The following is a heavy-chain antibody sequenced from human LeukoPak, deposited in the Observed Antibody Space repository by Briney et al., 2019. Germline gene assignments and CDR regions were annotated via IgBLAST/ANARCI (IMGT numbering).Heavy chain of an antibody. CDR2: IYYSGST. J-gene: IGHJ4*02. V-gene: IGHV4-28*01. Sequence: PSDTLSLTCAVSDYSISSNYWWVWIRQPPGKGLEWIGYIYYSGSTYYNPSLGSRVTMSVDPSKNQFSLKVSSVTAVDTAVYYCARKPNSEYYFDYWGQGTLVAVSS. D-gene: IGHD3-10*01. CDR3: ARKPNSEYYFDY. CDR1: DYSISSNYW.